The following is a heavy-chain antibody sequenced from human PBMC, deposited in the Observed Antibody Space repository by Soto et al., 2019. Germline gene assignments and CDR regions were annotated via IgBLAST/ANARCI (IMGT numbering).Heavy chain of an antibody. D-gene: IGHD5-12*01. CDR1: GFTFSSYG. J-gene: IGHJ4*02. CDR3: AKDRRPPRATISWGGYFDY. V-gene: IGHV3-30*18. Sequence: GGSLRLSCAASGFTFSSYGMHWVRQAPGKGLEWVAVISYDGSNKYYADSVKGRFTISRDNSKNTLYLQMNSLRAEDTAVYYCAKDRRPPRATISWGGYFDYWGQGTLVTVSS. CDR2: ISYDGSNK.